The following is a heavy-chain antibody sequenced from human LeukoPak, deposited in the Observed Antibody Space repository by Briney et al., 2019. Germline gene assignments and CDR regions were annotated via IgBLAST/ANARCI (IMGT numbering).Heavy chain of an antibody. CDR3: SRGGTYISDY. Sequence: GGSLRLSCAASGFTFSSYSMNWVRQAPGKGLEWVATINQRGDDKYHVDSVKGRFTISRDNAKNSLYLQMNRLRAEDTAMYYCSRGGTYISDYWGQGTLVTVSS. D-gene: IGHD1-26*01. CDR1: GFTFSSYS. J-gene: IGHJ4*02. V-gene: IGHV3-7*01. CDR2: INQRGDDK.